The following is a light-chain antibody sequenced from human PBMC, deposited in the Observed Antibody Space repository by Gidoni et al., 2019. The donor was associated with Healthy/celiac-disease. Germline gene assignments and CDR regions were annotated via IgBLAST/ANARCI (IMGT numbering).Light chain of an antibody. J-gene: IGKJ3*01. V-gene: IGKV2-28*01. CDR2: LGS. CDR1: QSLLHSNGYNY. Sequence: DIVMTHSPLSLPVTPGEPASISCRSSQSLLHSNGYNYLDWYLQKPGQSPQLLIYLGSNRASGVHDRFSGSGSGKDFTLKISRVEAEDVGVYYCMQALQTPRFTFGPGTKVDIK. CDR3: MQALQTPRFT.